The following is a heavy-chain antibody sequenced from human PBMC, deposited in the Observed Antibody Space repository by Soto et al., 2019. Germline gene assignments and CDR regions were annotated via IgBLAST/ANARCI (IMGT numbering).Heavy chain of an antibody. CDR2: ISSSSSYI. J-gene: IGHJ6*03. CDR1: GFTFSSYS. V-gene: IGHV3-21*01. Sequence: EVQLVESGGGLVKPGGSLRLSCAASGFTFSSYSMNWVRQAPGKGLEWVSSISSSSSYIYYADSVKGRFTISRDNAKNSLYLQMNSLRAEDTAVYYCARDGVPAAIGYYYYYMDVWGKGTRVTVSS. D-gene: IGHD2-2*01. CDR3: ARDGVPAAIGYYYYYMDV.